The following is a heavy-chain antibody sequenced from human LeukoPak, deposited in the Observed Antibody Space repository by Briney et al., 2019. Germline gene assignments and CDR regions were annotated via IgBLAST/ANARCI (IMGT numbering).Heavy chain of an antibody. J-gene: IGHJ4*02. CDR3: VTSTYCSGGSCYSRTFQY. Sequence: GGSLRLSCAASGFTVSSYSMSWVRQAPGKGLEWASSISSSSSYIYYADSVKGRFTISRDNAKNTLYLQMNSLRAEDTAVYYCVTSTYCSGGSCYSRTFQYWGQETLVTVSS. CDR2: ISSSSSYI. CDR1: GFTVSSYS. V-gene: IGHV3-21*01. D-gene: IGHD2-15*01.